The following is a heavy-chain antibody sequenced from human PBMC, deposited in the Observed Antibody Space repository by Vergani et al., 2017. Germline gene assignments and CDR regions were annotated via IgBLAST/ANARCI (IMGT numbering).Heavy chain of an antibody. CDR2: IKSDGSIT. D-gene: IGHD6-19*01. CDR1: GFSFNSYW. Sequence: DVHLAESGGGFFQPGGSLRLSCSASGFSFNSYWMHWVRQVPGKGLLWVSRIKSDGSITAYADSVKGRFTISRDNAQNTLYLQMNSLRVEDTGVYYCAKPGIAVAGQGYFQHWGQGTLVTVSS. V-gene: IGHV3-74*03. CDR3: AKPGIAVAGQGYFQH. J-gene: IGHJ1*01.